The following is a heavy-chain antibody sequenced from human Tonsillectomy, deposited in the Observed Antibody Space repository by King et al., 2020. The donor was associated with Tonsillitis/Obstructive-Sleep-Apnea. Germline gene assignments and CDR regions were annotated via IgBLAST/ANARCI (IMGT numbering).Heavy chain of an antibody. CDR3: ARGLHSSSTSCYLMDY. D-gene: IGHD2-2*01. Sequence: QLQESGPGLVKPSETLSLTCTVSGGSISSYYWSWIRQPAGKGLEWIGRIYTSGSTNYNPSLKSRVTMSVDTSKNQFSLKLSSVTAADTAVYYCARGLHSSSTSCYLMDYWGQGTLVTVSS. V-gene: IGHV4-4*07. CDR2: IYTSGST. J-gene: IGHJ4*02. CDR1: GGSISSYY.